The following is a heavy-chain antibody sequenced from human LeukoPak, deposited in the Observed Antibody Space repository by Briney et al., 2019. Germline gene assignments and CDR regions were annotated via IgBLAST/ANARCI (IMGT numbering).Heavy chain of an antibody. V-gene: IGHV4-34*01. Sequence: SETLSLTCAGYGGSFSGYYWSWIRQPPGKGLEWIGEINHSGSTNYNPSLKSRVTISVDTSKNQFSLKLSSVTAADTAVYYCARGGYCSSTSCYGDFDYWGQGTLVTVSS. D-gene: IGHD2-2*01. CDR3: ARGGYCSSTSCYGDFDY. CDR2: INHSGST. J-gene: IGHJ4*02. CDR1: GGSFSGYY.